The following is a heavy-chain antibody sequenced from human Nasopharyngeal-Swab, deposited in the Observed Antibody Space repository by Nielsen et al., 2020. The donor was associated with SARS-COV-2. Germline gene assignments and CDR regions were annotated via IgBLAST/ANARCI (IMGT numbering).Heavy chain of an antibody. V-gene: IGHV3-30*04. CDR3: ARLGGGGGNY. D-gene: IGHD1-26*01. Sequence: GESLKISCAASGFTFSSYAMHWVRQAPGKGLEWVAVISYDGSSKYYADSVKGRFTISRDNSKNTLYLQMNSLRAEDTAVYYCARLGGGGGNYWGQGTLVTVSS. J-gene: IGHJ4*02. CDR1: GFTFSSYA. CDR2: ISYDGSSK.